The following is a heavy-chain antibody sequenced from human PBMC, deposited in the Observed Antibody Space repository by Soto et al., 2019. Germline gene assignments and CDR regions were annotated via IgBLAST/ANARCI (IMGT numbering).Heavy chain of an antibody. CDR3: AREMYSSSWFTGESYYYYGMDV. Sequence: GGSLRLSCAASGFTFSSYSMNWVRQAPGKGLEWVSSISSSSYIYYADSVKGRFTISRDNAKNSLYLQMNSLRAEDTAVYYCAREMYSSSWFTGESYYYYGMDVWGQGTTVTVSS. CDR1: GFTFSSYS. V-gene: IGHV3-21*01. J-gene: IGHJ6*02. D-gene: IGHD6-13*01. CDR2: ISSSSYI.